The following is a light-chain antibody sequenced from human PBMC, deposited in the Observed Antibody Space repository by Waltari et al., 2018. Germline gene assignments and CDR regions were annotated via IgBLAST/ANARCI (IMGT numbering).Light chain of an antibody. CDR2: DVT. CDR1: SSDVGGYNY. CDR3: CSYAGP. J-gene: IGLJ2*01. Sequence: QSALTQPRSVSGSPGQSVAISSTVPSSDVGGYNYVSWYPQHPGKAPKLMIYDVTKRPSGVPDRFSGSKSGNTASLTISGLQADDEADYYCCSYAGPFGGGTKLTVL. V-gene: IGLV2-11*01.